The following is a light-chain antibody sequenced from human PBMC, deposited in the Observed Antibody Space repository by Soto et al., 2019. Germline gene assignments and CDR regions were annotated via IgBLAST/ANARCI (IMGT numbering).Light chain of an antibody. CDR1: QSVSSSY. J-gene: IGKJ2*01. CDR2: GAS. V-gene: IGKV3-20*01. CDR3: KQYGGSLPYT. Sequence: EIVLTQSPGTLSLSPGERATLSCRASQSVSSSYLAWYQQKPGQAPRLLIYGASSRATGIPDRFSGSGSGTDFTLTISRLEPEDFAVYYCKQYGGSLPYTFGQGTKLEIK.